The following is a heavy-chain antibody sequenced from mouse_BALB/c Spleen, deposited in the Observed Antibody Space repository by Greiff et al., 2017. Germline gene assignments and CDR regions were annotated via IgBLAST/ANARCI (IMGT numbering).Heavy chain of an antibody. Sequence: EVKLMESGPSLVKPSQTLSLTCSVTGDSITSGYWNWIRKFPGNKLEYMGYISYSGSTYYNPSLKRRISITRDTSKNQYYLQLNSVTTEDTATYYCARAYGSNPPRFAYWGQGTLVTVSA. CDR1: GDSITSGY. CDR2: ISYSGST. V-gene: IGHV3-8*02. D-gene: IGHD1-1*01. J-gene: IGHJ3*01. CDR3: ARAYGSNPPRFAY.